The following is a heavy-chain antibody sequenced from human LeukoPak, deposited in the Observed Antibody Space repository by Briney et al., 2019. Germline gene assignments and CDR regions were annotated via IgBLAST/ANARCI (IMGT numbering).Heavy chain of an antibody. V-gene: IGHV4-39*07. D-gene: IGHD6-19*01. Sequence: SETLSLTCTVSGGSISSSSYYWGWIRQPPGKGLEWIGSIYYSGSTYYNPSLKSRVTISVDKSKNQFSLKLSSVTAADTAVYYCARENLHSSGWYYWGQGTLVTVSS. CDR1: GGSISSSSYY. CDR3: ARENLHSSGWYY. J-gene: IGHJ4*02. CDR2: IYYSGST.